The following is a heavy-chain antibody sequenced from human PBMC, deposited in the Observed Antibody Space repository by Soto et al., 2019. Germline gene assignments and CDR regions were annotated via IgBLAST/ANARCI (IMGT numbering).Heavy chain of an antibody. J-gene: IGHJ5*02. CDR1: GGSISSGGYY. Sequence: TLSLTCTVSGGSISSGGYYFIGIGQHPWNGLEWIGYIYYSGSTYYNPSLKSRVTISVDTSKNQFSLKLSSVTAADTAVYYCARVERYCSSTSCYMPLAAPPPANWFDPWGQGTLVTVSS. V-gene: IGHV4-31*03. D-gene: IGHD2-2*02. CDR2: IYYSGST. CDR3: ARVERYCSSTSCYMPLAAPPPANWFDP.